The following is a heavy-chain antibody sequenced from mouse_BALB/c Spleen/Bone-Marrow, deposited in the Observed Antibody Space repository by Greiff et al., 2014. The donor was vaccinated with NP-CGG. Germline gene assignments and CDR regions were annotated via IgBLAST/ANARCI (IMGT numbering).Heavy chain of an antibody. Sequence: QVQLKESGAELVKPGASVKLSCKASGYTFTSYWMHWVKQRPGQGLEWIGEINPSNGRTNYNEKFKSKATLTVDKSSSTAYMQLSSLTSEDSAVYYCAGPFGYWGQGTTLTVSS. CDR1: GYTFTSYW. V-gene: IGHV1S81*02. CDR3: AGPFGY. J-gene: IGHJ2*01. CDR2: INPSNGRT.